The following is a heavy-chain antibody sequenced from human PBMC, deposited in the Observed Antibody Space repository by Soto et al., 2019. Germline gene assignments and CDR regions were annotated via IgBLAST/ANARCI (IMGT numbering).Heavy chain of an antibody. CDR1: GGSISSSNW. V-gene: IGHV4-4*02. J-gene: IGHJ1*01. CDR3: ARIAAAGTYFQH. CDR2: IYHSGST. Sequence: QVQLQESGPGLVKPSGTLSLTCAVSGGSISSSNWWSWVRQPPGKGLEWIGEIYHSGSTNYNPSPKGRVTISVDKSKNQFALKLSSVTAADTAVYYCARIAAAGTYFQHWGQGTLVTVSS. D-gene: IGHD6-13*01.